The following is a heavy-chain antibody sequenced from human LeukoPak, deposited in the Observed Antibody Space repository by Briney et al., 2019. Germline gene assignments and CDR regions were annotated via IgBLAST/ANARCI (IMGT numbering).Heavy chain of an antibody. D-gene: IGHD3-22*01. V-gene: IGHV3-74*01. J-gene: IGHJ4*02. Sequence: GGSLRLSCAASGFTFNNHGMNWVRQAPGKGLVWISRINTDGSDTSYADSVRGRFTISRDNAKNTLYLQMSSLRAEDTAVYYCSYDTSGPEDYWGQGTQVTVSS. CDR1: GFTFNNHG. CDR2: INTDGSDT. CDR3: SYDTSGPEDY.